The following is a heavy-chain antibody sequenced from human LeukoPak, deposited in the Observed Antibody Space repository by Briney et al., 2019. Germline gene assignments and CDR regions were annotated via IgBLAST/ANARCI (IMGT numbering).Heavy chain of an antibody. CDR1: GFTFGDYA. Sequence: GGSLRLSCTASGFTFGDYAMSWVRQAPGKGLEWVGFIRSKAYGGTAEYAASVKGRFTISRDDSKSIAYLQMNSLKTEDTAVYYCTKSGTAIVGATAAYYFDYWGQGTLVTVSS. J-gene: IGHJ4*02. D-gene: IGHD1-26*01. CDR3: TKSGTAIVGATAAYYFDY. V-gene: IGHV3-49*04. CDR2: IRSKAYGGTA.